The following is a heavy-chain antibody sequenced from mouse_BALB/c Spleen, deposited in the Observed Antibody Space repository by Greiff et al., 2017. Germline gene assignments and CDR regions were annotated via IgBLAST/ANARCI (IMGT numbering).Heavy chain of an antibody. CDR2: IDPANGNT. Sequence: EVKVEESGAELVKPGASVKLSCTASGFNIKDTYMHWVKQRPEQGLEWIGRIDPANGNTKYDPKFQGKATITADTSSNTAYLQLSSLTSEDTAVYYCARWNFDYWGQGTTLTVSS. V-gene: IGHV14-3*02. J-gene: IGHJ2*01. CDR1: GFNIKDTY. CDR3: ARWNFDY.